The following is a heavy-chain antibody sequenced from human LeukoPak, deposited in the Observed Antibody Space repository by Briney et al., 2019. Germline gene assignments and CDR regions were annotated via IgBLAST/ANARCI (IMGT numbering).Heavy chain of an antibody. V-gene: IGHV1-8*01. Sequence: ASVKVSCKASGYTFTSYDINWVRQATGQGLEWMGWMNPNSGNTGYAQKFQGRVTMTRNTSISTAYMELSSLRSEDTAVYYCARGGGYFDWLLHPAYYYYGMDVWGQGTTVTVSS. CDR1: GYTFTSYD. D-gene: IGHD3-9*01. CDR2: MNPNSGNT. CDR3: ARGGGYFDWLLHPAYYYYGMDV. J-gene: IGHJ6*02.